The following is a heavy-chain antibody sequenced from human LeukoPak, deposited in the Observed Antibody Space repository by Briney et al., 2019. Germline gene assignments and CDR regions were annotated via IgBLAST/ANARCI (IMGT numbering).Heavy chain of an antibody. CDR3: ARQPTVKRGAVASNFDY. J-gene: IGHJ4*02. V-gene: IGHV4-39*01. Sequence: FEALSLNLRVSGCFITTSIQFLAWVRQPPGKGPELISSIHYNGITYYNASLESRVTMSVDTSTNQFSLRLRSVSAADTSVYYCARQPTVKRGAVASNFDYWGRGTLVTVSS. D-gene: IGHD6-19*01. CDR1: GCFITTSIQF. CDR2: IHYNGIT.